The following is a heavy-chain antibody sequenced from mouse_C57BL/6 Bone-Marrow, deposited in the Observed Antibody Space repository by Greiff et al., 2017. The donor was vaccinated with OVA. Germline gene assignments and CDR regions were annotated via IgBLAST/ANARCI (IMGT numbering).Heavy chain of an antibody. D-gene: IGHD2-13*01. CDR1: GYTFTSYW. V-gene: IGHV1-61*01. CDR2: IYPSDSET. CDR3: ARGDLFDY. Sequence: VQLQQPGAELVRPGSSVKLSCKASGYTFTSYWMDWVKQRPGHGLEWIGNIYPSDSETHYNQKFKDKATLTVDKSSSTAYMQLSSLTSEDSAVYYCARGDLFDYWGQGTTLTVSS. J-gene: IGHJ2*01.